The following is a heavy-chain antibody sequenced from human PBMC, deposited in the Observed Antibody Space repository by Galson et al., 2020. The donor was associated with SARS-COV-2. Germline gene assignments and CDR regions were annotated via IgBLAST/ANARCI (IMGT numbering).Heavy chain of an antibody. CDR2: ITDNGGTI. CDR3: ARAGWELLGYFDF. CDR1: GFTFSDYY. D-gene: IGHD1-26*01. J-gene: IGHJ4*02. V-gene: IGHV3-11*04. Sequence: GESLKISCAASGFTFSDYYMSWVRQAPGQGLEWISYITDNGGTIYYADSVKGRFTISRDNAKKSLYLQMDGLRVEDTAIYYCARAGWELLGYFDFWGPGILVTVSS.